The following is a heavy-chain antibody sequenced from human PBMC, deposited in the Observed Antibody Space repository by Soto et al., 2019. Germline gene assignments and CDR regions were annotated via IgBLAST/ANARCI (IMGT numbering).Heavy chain of an antibody. CDR1: GGSFSGYY. V-gene: IGHV4-34*01. J-gene: IGHJ5*02. CDR2: INHSGST. CDR3: ATRDEYYGILTGYPGSFDP. Sequence: LSETLSLTCAVYGGSFSGYYWSWIRQPPGKGLEWIGEINHSGSTNYNPSLKSRVTISVDTSKNQFSLKLSSVTAADTVVYYCATRDEYYGILTGYPGSFDPWGQGTLVTVSS. D-gene: IGHD3-9*01.